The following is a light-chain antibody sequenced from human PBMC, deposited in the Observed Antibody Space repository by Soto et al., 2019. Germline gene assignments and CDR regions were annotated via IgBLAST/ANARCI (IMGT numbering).Light chain of an antibody. Sequence: IVMTQSPDTLSLSPGERATLSCRASQTIRTPLAWYQQRPGQAPRLLIFDASRKTFGVPDRFTGSGSGTDFTLTINRLEPEDFGVYFCQQYGSSVTFGGGTKVDIK. CDR2: DAS. CDR1: QTIRTP. CDR3: QQYGSSVT. J-gene: IGKJ4*01. V-gene: IGKV3-20*01.